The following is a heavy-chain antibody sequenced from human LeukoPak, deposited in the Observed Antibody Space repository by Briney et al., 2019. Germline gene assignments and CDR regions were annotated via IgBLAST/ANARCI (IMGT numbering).Heavy chain of an antibody. Sequence: SETLSLTCTVSGGSISTYYWSWIRQPPGKGLEWIGYIYYGGSTNYNPSLKSRITISVDTSRNQFSLSLSSVTAADTAVYYCARGTVQMGMGERYFDNWGQGTLVTVSP. J-gene: IGHJ4*02. CDR2: IYYGGST. D-gene: IGHD1-1*01. CDR3: ARGTVQMGMGERYFDN. V-gene: IGHV4-59*01. CDR1: GGSISTYY.